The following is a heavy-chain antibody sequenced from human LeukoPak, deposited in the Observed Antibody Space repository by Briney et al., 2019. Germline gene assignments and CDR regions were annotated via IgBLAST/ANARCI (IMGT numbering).Heavy chain of an antibody. V-gene: IGHV3-30*03. J-gene: IGHJ6*02. CDR1: GFTFSSYG. CDR2: ISYDGSNK. Sequence: GGSLRLSCAASGFTFSSYGMHWVRQAPGKGLEWVAVISYDGSNKYYADSVKGRFTISRDNSKNTLYLQMNSLRAEDTAVYYCARVPRYYYGSWMDVWGQGTTVTVSS. CDR3: ARVPRYYYGSWMDV. D-gene: IGHD3-10*01.